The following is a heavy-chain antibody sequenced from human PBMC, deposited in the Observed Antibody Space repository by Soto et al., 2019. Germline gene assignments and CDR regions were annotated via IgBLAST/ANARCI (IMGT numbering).Heavy chain of an antibody. Sequence: EVQLVESGGGLVQPGGSLRLSCAASGFTFSSYSMNWVRQAPGKGLEWVSYISSSSSTIYYADSVKGRFTISRDNAKNSLYLQMNSLRAEHRAVYDCLRDYCSPLPDQYNWFAPWGQGTLVTVSS. CDR1: GFTFSSYS. V-gene: IGHV3-48*01. J-gene: IGHJ5*02. CDR3: LRDYCSPLPDQYNWFAP. D-gene: IGHD6-13*01. CDR2: ISSSSSTI.